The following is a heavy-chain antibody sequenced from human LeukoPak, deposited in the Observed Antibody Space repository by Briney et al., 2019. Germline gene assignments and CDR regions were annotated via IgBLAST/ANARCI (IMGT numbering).Heavy chain of an antibody. CDR3: AKESSGGWYFDY. CDR1: GFTFSSNV. D-gene: IGHD6-19*01. V-gene: IGHV3-23*01. Sequence: LSGGSLRLSCVASGFTFSSNVMIWVRQAPGKGLEWVSSIPASGGSTYYADSVKGRFTISRDNSKNSLYLQMNSLRAEDTAVYYCAKESSGGWYFDYWGQGTLVTVSS. CDR2: IPASGGST. J-gene: IGHJ4*02.